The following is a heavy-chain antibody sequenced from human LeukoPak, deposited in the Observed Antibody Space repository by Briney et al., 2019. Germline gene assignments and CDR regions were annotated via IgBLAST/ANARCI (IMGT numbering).Heavy chain of an antibody. V-gene: IGHV4-34*01. CDR2: INYSGCT. Sequence: PSETLSLTCAVYGGSFSDYYWSWIRQPPGKGLEWIGEINYSGCTKYNSTLKSRVTISVDTSKSQFSLKLSSLTAADTAVYYCARFGFAGSGTYYNHRTYAFDVWGHGTMVTVSS. CDR3: ARFGFAGSGTYYNHRTYAFDV. CDR1: GGSFSDYY. J-gene: IGHJ3*01. D-gene: IGHD3-10*01.